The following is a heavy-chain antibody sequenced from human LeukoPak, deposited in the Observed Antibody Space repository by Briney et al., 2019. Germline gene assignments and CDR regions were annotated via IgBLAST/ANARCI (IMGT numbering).Heavy chain of an antibody. CDR3: ARLLYSSGWYGFDY. CDR2: IYTSGST. D-gene: IGHD6-19*01. CDR1: GGSISSYY. Sequence: SETLSLTCTVSGGSISSYYWSWIRQPPGKGLEWIGRIYTSGSTNYNPSLKSRVTMSVDTSKNQFSLKLSSVTAADTAVYYCARLLYSSGWYGFDYWGQGTLVTVSS. J-gene: IGHJ4*02. V-gene: IGHV4-4*07.